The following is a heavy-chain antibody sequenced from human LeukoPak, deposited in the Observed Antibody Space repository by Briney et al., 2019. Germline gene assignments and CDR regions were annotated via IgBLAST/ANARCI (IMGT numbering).Heavy chain of an antibody. CDR3: ARAIQFGGYFDY. CDR2: IWYDGSNK. Sequence: GGSLRLSCAASGFTFSSYGMHWVRQAPGKGLEWVAVIWYDGSNKYYADSVKGRFTISRDNSKNTLYLQMSSLRAEDTAVYYCARAIQFGGYFDYWGQGTLVTVST. J-gene: IGHJ4*02. D-gene: IGHD2-15*01. CDR1: GFTFSSYG. V-gene: IGHV3-33*01.